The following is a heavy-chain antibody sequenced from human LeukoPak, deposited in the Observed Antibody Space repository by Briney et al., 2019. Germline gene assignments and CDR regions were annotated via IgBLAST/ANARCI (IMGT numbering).Heavy chain of an antibody. CDR1: GYTFTGYY. CDR3: ASSPYCGGDCYYDY. D-gene: IGHD2-21*02. CDR2: INPNSGGT. Sequence: GASVKVSCKASGYTFTGYYMHWARQAPGQGLEWMGWINPNSGGTNYAQKFQGRVTMTRDTSISTAYMELSRLRSDDTAVYYCASSPYCGGDCYYDYWGQGTLVTVSS. J-gene: IGHJ4*02. V-gene: IGHV1-2*02.